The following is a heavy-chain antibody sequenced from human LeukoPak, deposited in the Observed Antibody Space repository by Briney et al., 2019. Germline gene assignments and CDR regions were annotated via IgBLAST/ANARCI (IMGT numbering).Heavy chain of an antibody. CDR1: GFTFSSYA. D-gene: IGHD3-10*01. V-gene: IGHV3-23*01. J-gene: IGHJ5*02. CDR3: ARDPYYYGSGFNWFDP. CDR2: ISGSGGST. Sequence: GGSLRLSCAASGFTFSSYAMSWVRQAPGKGLEWVSAISGSGGSTYYADSVKGRFTISRDNSKNTLYLQMNSLRAEDTAVYYCARDPYYYGSGFNWFDPWGQGTLVTVSS.